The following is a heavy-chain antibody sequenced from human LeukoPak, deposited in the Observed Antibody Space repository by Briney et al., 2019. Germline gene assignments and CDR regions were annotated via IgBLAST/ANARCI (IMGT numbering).Heavy chain of an antibody. CDR1: GGTFSSYA. V-gene: IGHV1-69*06. D-gene: IGHD2-8*02. CDR3: ATYRQVLLPFES. CDR2: IIPIFGTA. J-gene: IGHJ4*02. Sequence: SVKVSCKASGGTFSSYAISWVRQAPGQGLEWMGGIIPIFGTANYAQKFQGRVTITADKSTSTAYMELSSLRSEDTAIYYCATYRQVLLPFESWGQGTLVTVSS.